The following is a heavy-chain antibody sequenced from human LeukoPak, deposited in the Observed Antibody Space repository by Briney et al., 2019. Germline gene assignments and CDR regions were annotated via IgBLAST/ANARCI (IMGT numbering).Heavy chain of an antibody. Sequence: GGSLRLSCAASGFTFSSYAMSWVRQAPGKGLEWVSAISGSGCSTYYADSVKGRFTISRDNSKNTLYLQMNSLRAEDTAVYHCAKVPGYKYYYYGMDVWGQGTTVSVSS. D-gene: IGHD5-24*01. CDR2: ISGSGCST. CDR3: AKVPGYKYYYYGMDV. CDR1: GFTFSSYA. V-gene: IGHV3-23*01. J-gene: IGHJ6*02.